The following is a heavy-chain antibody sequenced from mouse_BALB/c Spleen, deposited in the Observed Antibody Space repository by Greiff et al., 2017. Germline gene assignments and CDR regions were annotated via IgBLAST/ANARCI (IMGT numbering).Heavy chain of an antibody. J-gene: IGHJ2*01. Sequence: VQLKESGGDLVKPGGSLKLSCAASGFTFSSYGMSWVRQTPDKRLEWVATISSGGSYTYYPDSVKGRFTISRDNAKNTLYLQMSSLKSEDTAMYYCARQGHYDYLYFDYWGQGTTLTVSS. CDR1: GFTFSSYG. V-gene: IGHV5-6*01. CDR3: ARQGHYDYLYFDY. CDR2: ISSGGSYT. D-gene: IGHD2-4*01.